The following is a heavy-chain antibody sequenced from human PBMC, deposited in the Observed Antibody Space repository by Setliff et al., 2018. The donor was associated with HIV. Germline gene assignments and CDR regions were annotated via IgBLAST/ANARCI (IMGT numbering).Heavy chain of an antibody. CDR1: GGSISGYY. Sequence: SETLSLTCTVSGGSISGYYWGWIRQPPGKGLEWIGSIYHSGSTHYNPSLKSRVTISVDTSKNQFSLKLSSVTAADTAVYYCARPGVGTVSFDYWGQGTLVTVSS. V-gene: IGHV4-38-2*02. D-gene: IGHD1-7*01. J-gene: IGHJ4*02. CDR2: IYHSGST. CDR3: ARPGVGTVSFDY.